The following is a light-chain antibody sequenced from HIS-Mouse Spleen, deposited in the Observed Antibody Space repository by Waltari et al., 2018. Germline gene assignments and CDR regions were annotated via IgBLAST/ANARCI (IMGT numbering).Light chain of an antibody. V-gene: IGLV1-47*01. J-gene: IGLJ1*01. CDR3: AAWDDSLSGYV. CDR1: SPNIGRNY. CDR2: RNN. Sequence: QSVLTQPPSASGTPGQRVTISCSGSSPNIGRNYVYWYQQLPGTAPTLRIYRNNQRPAGVPARFVGSKSGTSASLAVSGRRSEDEADYYCAAWDDSLSGYVVGTGTKVTVL.